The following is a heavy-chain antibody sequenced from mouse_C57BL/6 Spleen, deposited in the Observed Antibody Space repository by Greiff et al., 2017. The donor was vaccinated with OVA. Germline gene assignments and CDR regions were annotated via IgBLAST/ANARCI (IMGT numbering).Heavy chain of an antibody. D-gene: IGHD2-2*01. CDR2: ISYDGSN. CDR1: GYSFTSGYY. Sequence: EVKLMESGPGLVKPSQSLSLTCSVTGYSFTSGYYWNWIRQFPGNKLEWMGYISYDGSNNYNPSLKNRITITRDTSKNQFFLKLDAVTTEDTATYYCARDDGYDEAWFAYWGQGTLVTVSA. CDR3: ARDDGYDEAWFAY. V-gene: IGHV3-6*01. J-gene: IGHJ3*01.